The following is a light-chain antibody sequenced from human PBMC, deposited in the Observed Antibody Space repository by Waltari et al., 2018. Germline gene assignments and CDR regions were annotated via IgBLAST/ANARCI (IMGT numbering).Light chain of an antibody. CDR3: SSYTNTRTLI. V-gene: IGLV2-14*03. CDR2: DVS. J-gene: IGLJ2*01. CDR1: SSDVGGYNY. Sequence: QSALTQPASVSGSPGQSITLSCTGTSSDVGGYNYVSWYQQHPRKAPKVMIYDVSNRPSGVSNRFSGSKSGCTASLTISGLQAEDEAYYYCSSYTNTRTLIFGGGTKLTVL.